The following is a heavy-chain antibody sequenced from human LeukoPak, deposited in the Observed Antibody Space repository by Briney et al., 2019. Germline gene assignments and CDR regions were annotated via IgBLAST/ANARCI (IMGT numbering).Heavy chain of an antibody. J-gene: IGHJ4*02. Sequence: PSETLSLTCTVSGGSISSYYWSWIRQPAGKGLEWIGRIYTSGSTNYNPSLKSRVTMSVDTPKNQFSLKLSSVTAADTAVYYCARVSQGVVWFGELGYFDYWGQGTLVTVSS. D-gene: IGHD3-10*01. CDR2: IYTSGST. CDR1: GGSISSYY. V-gene: IGHV4-4*07. CDR3: ARVSQGVVWFGELGYFDY.